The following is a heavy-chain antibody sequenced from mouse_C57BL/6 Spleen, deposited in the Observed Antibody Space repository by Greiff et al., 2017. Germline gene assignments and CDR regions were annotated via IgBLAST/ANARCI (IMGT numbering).Heavy chain of an antibody. CDR1: GFTFSDYY. CDR3: ARDGWDRYFDV. Sequence: EVQLVESEGGLVQPGSSMKLSCTASGFTFSDYYMAWVRQVPEKGLEWVANINYDGSSTYYLDSLKSRFIISRDNAKNILYLQMSSLKSEDTATYYCARDGWDRYFDVWGTGTTVTVSS. V-gene: IGHV5-16*01. CDR2: INYDGSST. D-gene: IGHD4-1*01. J-gene: IGHJ1*03.